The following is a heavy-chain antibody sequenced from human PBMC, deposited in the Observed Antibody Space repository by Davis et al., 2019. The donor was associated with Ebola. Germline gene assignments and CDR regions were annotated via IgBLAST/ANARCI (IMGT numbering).Heavy chain of an antibody. D-gene: IGHD3-16*01. CDR1: GGSISSYY. J-gene: IGHJ5*02. CDR3: ARGVIGNWVDP. CDR2: IYYSGST. V-gene: IGHV4-59*01. Sequence: MPSETLSLTCTVSGGSISSYYWSWIRQPPGKGLEWIGYIYYSGSTNYNPSLKSRVTISVDTSKNQFSLKLSSVTAADTAAYYCARGVIGNWVDPWGQGTLVTVSS.